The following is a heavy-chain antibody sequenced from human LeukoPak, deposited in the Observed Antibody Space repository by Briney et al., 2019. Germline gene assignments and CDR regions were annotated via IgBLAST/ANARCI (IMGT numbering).Heavy chain of an antibody. CDR1: GFTFSSYA. CDR2: ISYDGSNK. J-gene: IGHJ4*02. V-gene: IGHV3-30*04. Sequence: GGSLRLSCAASGFTFSSYAMHWVRQAPGKGLEWVAVISYDGSNKYYADSVKGRFTISRDNSKNTLYLQMNSLRAEDTAVYYCARDPISLYDFWSGYSFDYWGQGALVTVSS. CDR3: ARDPISLYDFWSGYSFDY. D-gene: IGHD3-3*01.